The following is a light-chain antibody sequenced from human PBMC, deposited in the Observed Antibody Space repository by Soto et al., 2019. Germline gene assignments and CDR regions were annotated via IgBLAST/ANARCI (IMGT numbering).Light chain of an antibody. V-gene: IGLV2-14*03. Sequence: QSVLTQPASVSGSPGQSITISCTGTRSDIGAHNFVSWYQQHPGEAPKLTLYDVNIRPSGVSNRFSGSKSGNTASLTISGLQAEDEADYYCTSWTTSTTMIFGGGTKVTVL. J-gene: IGLJ2*01. CDR2: DVN. CDR1: RSDIGAHNF. CDR3: TSWTTSTTMI.